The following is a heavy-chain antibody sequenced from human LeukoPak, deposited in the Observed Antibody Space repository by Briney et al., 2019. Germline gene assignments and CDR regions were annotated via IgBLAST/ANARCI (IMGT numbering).Heavy chain of an antibody. CDR1: GFTFSSYW. V-gene: IGHV3-74*01. CDR2: IDSDGTGT. D-gene: IGHD2-21*01. Sequence: HPGGSLRLSCAASGFTFSSYWMHWVRQAPGKGLVWVSRIDSDGTGTIYADSVRGRFTISRDNAKNTMYLQMNSLRAEDTAVYYCTREGLDSWGQGTLVTVSS. CDR3: TREGLDS. J-gene: IGHJ4*02.